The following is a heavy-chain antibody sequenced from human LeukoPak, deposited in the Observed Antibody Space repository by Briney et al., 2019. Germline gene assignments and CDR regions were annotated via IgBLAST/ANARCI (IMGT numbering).Heavy chain of an antibody. V-gene: IGHV4-59*11. Sequence: SETLSLTCTVSGGSISSHYWSWIRQPPGKGLEWIWYIYYSGSTNYNPSLKSRVTISVDTSTSQFSLKLSSVTAADTAVYYCAGSITMVRGVIITPHWFDPWGQGTLVTVSS. CDR1: GGSISSHY. J-gene: IGHJ5*02. D-gene: IGHD3-10*01. CDR3: AGSITMVRGVIITPHWFDP. CDR2: IYYSGST.